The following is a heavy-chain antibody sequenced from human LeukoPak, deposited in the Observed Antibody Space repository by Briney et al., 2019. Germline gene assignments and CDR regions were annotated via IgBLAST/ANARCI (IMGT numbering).Heavy chain of an antibody. CDR3: ARGTRIGAGLFDL. D-gene: IGHD6-13*01. CDR2: IKQDGSEK. Sequence: GGSLRLSCAASGLTFSSYWMTWVRQAPGKGLEWVANIKQDGSEKYYVDSVKGRFTISRDNAKNSLYLQMNSLRVEDTAVYHCARGTRIGAGLFDLWGRGTLVTVSS. V-gene: IGHV3-7*01. J-gene: IGHJ2*01. CDR1: GLTFSSYW.